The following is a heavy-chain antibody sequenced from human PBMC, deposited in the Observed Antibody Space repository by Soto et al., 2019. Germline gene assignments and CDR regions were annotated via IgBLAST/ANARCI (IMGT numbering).Heavy chain of an antibody. D-gene: IGHD4-17*01. J-gene: IGHJ4*02. CDR1: GFTFSCAS. V-gene: IGHV3-73*01. CDR2: IRMKPNNYAT. CDR3: SRHLSGDYDPPFDY. Sequence: PGGSLRLSCAASGFTFSCASIHWVRQSSGKGLEWVGRIRMKPNNYATEYSESVKGRFTISRDDSRNTAYLQMNSLKIEDTAVYYCSRHLSGDYDPPFDYWGQGTLVTVSS.